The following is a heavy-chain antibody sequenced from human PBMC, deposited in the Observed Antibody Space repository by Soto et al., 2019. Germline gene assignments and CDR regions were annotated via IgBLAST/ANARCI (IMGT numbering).Heavy chain of an antibody. CDR3: GRRVFP. CDR1: GGSISSGGYY. J-gene: IGHJ5*02. V-gene: IGHV4-31*03. CDR2: IYYRWSA. Sequence: QVQLQESGPGLVKPSQTLSLTCTVSGGSISSGGYYWTCSRQDPGKGMEWIGYIYYRWSAYYHPSLKSRVTISVDTSTNQFSLKLGTVISQETAVYYCGRRVFPWGQGTVVTVSS. D-gene: IGHD2-8*01.